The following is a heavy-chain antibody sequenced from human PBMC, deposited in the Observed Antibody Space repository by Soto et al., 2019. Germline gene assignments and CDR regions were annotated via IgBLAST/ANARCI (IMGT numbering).Heavy chain of an antibody. V-gene: IGHV1-18*01. CDR3: ARSGDPVDYFYYYGMDV. CDR1: GYTFTTYG. Sequence: QVQLVQSGAEVKKPGASVKVSCKASGYTFTTYGISWARQAPGQGLEWMGWISAYNGNTNYALKFQGRVTMTTDTSTSTAYMELRSLRSDDTAVYYCARSGDPVDYFYYYGMDVWGQGTTVTVSS. J-gene: IGHJ6*02. CDR2: ISAYNGNT. D-gene: IGHD4-17*01.